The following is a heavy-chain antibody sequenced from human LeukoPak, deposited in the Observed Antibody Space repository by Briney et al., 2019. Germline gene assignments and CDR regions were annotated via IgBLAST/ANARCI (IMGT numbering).Heavy chain of an antibody. CDR1: GGSISSGSYY. Sequence: SETLSLTCTVSGGSISSGSYYWSWIRQPAGKGLEWIGRIYSSGSTNYNPSLKSRVTISLDTSKNQFSLKLSSVTAADTAVYYCAREAPDDSSGYYEGNWFDPWGQGTLVTVSS. D-gene: IGHD3-22*01. CDR2: IYSSGST. CDR3: AREAPDDSSGYYEGNWFDP. V-gene: IGHV4-61*02. J-gene: IGHJ5*02.